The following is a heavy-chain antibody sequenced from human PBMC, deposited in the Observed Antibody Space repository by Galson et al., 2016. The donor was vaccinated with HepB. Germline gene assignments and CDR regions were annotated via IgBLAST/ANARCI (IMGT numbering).Heavy chain of an antibody. CDR3: AKDYDSSGHYEGD. V-gene: IGHV3-23*01. D-gene: IGHD3-22*01. CDR2: IATAINAENT. Sequence: SLRLSCAASGFPFSIYAMNWFRQAPGKGLEWVSTIATAINAENTHCADSVNGRFTISRDDSNSILYVQMSSLRAEDTAVYYCAKDYDSSGHYEGDWGQGTLVTVSP. J-gene: IGHJ4*02. CDR1: GFPFSIYA.